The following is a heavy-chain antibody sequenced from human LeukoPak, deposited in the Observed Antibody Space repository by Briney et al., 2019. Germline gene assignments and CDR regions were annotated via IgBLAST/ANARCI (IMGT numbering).Heavy chain of an antibody. V-gene: IGHV3-11*01. CDR3: ARASLEWYTHGAFDI. D-gene: IGHD3-3*01. CDR1: GFTFSDYY. J-gene: IGHJ3*02. Sequence: PGGSLRLSCAASGFTFSDYYMSWIRQAPGKGLEWVSYISSSGSTIYYADSVKGRFTISRDNAKNSLYLQMNSLRAEDTAVYYCARASLEWYTHGAFDIWGQGTMVTVSS. CDR2: ISSSGSTI.